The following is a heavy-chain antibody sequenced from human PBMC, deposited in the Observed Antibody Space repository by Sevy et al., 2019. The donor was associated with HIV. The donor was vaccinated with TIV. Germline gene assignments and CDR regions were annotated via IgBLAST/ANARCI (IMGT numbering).Heavy chain of an antibody. Sequence: SETLSLTCTVSGGSISSGDYYWSWIRQPPGKGLEWIGYIYYSGSTYYNPSLKRRVTISVDTSKNQFSLKLSSVTAADTAVYYCARETLAYCGGDCQTSWFDPWGQGTLVTVSS. CDR3: ARETLAYCGGDCQTSWFDP. V-gene: IGHV4-30-4*01. J-gene: IGHJ5*02. CDR2: IYYSGST. CDR1: GGSISSGDYY. D-gene: IGHD2-21*02.